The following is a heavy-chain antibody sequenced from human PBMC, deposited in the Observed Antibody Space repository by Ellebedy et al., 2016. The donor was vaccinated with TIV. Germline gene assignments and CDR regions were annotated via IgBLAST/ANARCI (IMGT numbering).Heavy chain of an antibody. CDR3: ARERYGSSSTLDL. D-gene: IGHD2-2*01. V-gene: IGHV3-48*04. CDR1: GFSFSSFW. Sequence: GESLKISCAASGFSFSSFWMSWVRQAPGQGLEWVAYITSRSSPIYYADSVKGRFTISRDNAKKSLYLQMNSLRAEDTAIYYCARERYGSSSTLDLWGQGTLVTVSS. J-gene: IGHJ5*02. CDR2: ITSRSSPI.